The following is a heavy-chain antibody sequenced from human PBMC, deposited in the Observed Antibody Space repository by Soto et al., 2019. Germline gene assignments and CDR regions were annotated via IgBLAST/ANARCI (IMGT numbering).Heavy chain of an antibody. J-gene: IGHJ3*02. CDR3: AKTSPGDYDEYAFEI. CDR1: GFTFSSYG. D-gene: IGHD4-17*01. CDR2: ISYDGSNK. V-gene: IGHV3-30*18. Sequence: QVQLVESGGGVVQPGRSLRLSCAASGFTFSSYGMHWVRQAPGKGLEWVAVISYDGSNKYYADSVKGRFTISRDNSKNTQYLQRNSLRAEDTAVYYCAKTSPGDYDEYAFEIWGQGTMVTVSS.